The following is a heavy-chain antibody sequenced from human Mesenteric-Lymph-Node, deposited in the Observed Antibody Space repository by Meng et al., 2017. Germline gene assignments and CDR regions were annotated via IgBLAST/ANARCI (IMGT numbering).Heavy chain of an antibody. D-gene: IGHD4-17*01. J-gene: IGHJ3*02. CDR2: ISYDGSNK. Sequence: GESLKISCAASGFTFSSYAMHWVRQAPGKGLEWVAVISYDGSNKYYADSVKGRFTIARDNSKNTLYLQMNSLRAEDTAVYYCARVVTTVATSHPHDAFDIWGQGTMVTVAS. CDR1: GFTFSSYA. CDR3: ARVVTTVATSHPHDAFDI. V-gene: IGHV3-30*04.